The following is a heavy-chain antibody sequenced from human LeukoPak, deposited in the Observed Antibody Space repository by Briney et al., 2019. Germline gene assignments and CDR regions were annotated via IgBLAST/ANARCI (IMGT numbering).Heavy chain of an antibody. V-gene: IGHV3-23*01. CDR2: IGPSARGSST. CDR3: VRDYFTDTDGYYEHYLDI. D-gene: IGHD3-22*01. J-gene: IGHJ4*02. CDR1: GFTFSNYA. Sequence: HAGGSLRLSCAASGFTFSNYAMSWVRQAPGKGLEWVSAIGPSARGSSTWYVDSVEGRFTISRDSSKNTLYLQMNSLRAEDTAVYYCVRDYFTDTDGYYEHYLDIWGQGTLVTVSS.